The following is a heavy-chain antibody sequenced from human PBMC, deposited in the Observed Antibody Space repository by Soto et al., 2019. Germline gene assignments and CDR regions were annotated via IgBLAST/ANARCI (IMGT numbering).Heavy chain of an antibody. Sequence: ASVKVFCKASGYTFTSYAMHWVRQAPGQRLEWMGWINAGNGNTKYSQKFQGRVTITRDTSASTAYMELSSLRSEDTAVYYCARMVGQLLSFDYWGQGTLVTAPQ. CDR1: GYTFTSYA. J-gene: IGHJ4*02. D-gene: IGHD2-2*01. V-gene: IGHV1-3*01. CDR3: ARMVGQLLSFDY. CDR2: INAGNGNT.